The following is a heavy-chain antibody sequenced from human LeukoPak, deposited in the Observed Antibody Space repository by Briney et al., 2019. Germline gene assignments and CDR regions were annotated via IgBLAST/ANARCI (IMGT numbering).Heavy chain of an antibody. CDR1: GGSFSGYY. Sequence: PSETLSLTCAVYGGSFSGYYWSWIRQPPGKGLEWIGEINHSGSTNYNPSLKSRVTISVDTPKNQFSLKLSSVTAADTAVYYCARAGPYSSSWLPSGAFDIWGQGTMVTVSS. CDR2: INHSGST. J-gene: IGHJ3*02. V-gene: IGHV4-34*09. CDR3: ARAGPYSSSWLPSGAFDI. D-gene: IGHD6-13*01.